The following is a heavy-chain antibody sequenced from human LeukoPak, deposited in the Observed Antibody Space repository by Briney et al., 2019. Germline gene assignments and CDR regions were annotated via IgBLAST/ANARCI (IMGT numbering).Heavy chain of an antibody. Sequence: ASVKVSCKASGYTFTGYYMHWVRQAPGQGLEWMGWINPNSGGTNYAQKFQGRVTMTRDTSISTAYMELSRLRSDDTAVYYCARDLFDIVVVPAAYVDYWGQGTLVTVSS. CDR1: GYTFTGYY. CDR3: ARDLFDIVVVPAAYVDY. D-gene: IGHD2-2*01. CDR2: INPNSGGT. J-gene: IGHJ4*02. V-gene: IGHV1-2*02.